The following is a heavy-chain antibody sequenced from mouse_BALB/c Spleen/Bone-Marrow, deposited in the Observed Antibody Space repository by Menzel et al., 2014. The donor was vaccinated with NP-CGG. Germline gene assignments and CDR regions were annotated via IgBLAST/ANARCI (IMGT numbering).Heavy chain of an antibody. J-gene: IGHJ1*01. D-gene: IGHD6-1*01. CDR2: IYPGTGST. CDR3: TRRELSHWYFDV. CDR1: GYTFTSYW. V-gene: IGHV1S22*01. Sequence: LQQSGSELVRPGASVKLSCKASGYTFTSYWMHWVKQRPGQGPEWIGNIYPGTGSTNYDEKFKSKGTLTVDTSSSTDYMHLSSLTSENSAVYCCTRRELSHWYFDVWGVGTTVTVSS.